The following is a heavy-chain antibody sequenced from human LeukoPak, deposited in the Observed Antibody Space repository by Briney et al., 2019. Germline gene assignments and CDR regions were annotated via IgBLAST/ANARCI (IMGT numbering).Heavy chain of an antibody. J-gene: IGHJ4*02. CDR1: GFTFSSYE. Sequence: GGSLRLSCAASGFTFSSYEMNWVRQAPGKGLEWVSYIDSSGSTIHYADSVKGRFTISRDNAKNSLYLQMNSLRAEDTAVYYCARTRYSGSYPTFDYWGQGTLVTVSS. D-gene: IGHD1-26*01. V-gene: IGHV3-48*03. CDR3: ARTRYSGSYPTFDY. CDR2: IDSSGSTI.